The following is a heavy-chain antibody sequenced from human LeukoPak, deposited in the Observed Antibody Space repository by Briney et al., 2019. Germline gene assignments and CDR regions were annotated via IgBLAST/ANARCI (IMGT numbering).Heavy chain of an antibody. CDR1: GFTFDDYA. J-gene: IGHJ4*02. V-gene: IGHV3-9*01. Sequence: GRSLRLSCAASGFTFDDYAMHWVRQAPGKGLEWVSGISWNSGSIGYTDSVKGRFTISRDNAKNPLYLQMNSLRAEDTALYYCAKAAGGVVVINTFDYWGQGTLVTVSS. CDR2: ISWNSGSI. D-gene: IGHD3-22*01. CDR3: AKAAGGVVVINTFDY.